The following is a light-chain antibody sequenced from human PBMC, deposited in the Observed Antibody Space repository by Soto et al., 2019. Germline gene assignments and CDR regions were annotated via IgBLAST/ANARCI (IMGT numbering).Light chain of an antibody. CDR2: GAS. CDR1: QRVSSN. Sequence: EIVLTQSPGTLSLSPGERATLSCRASQRVSSNYLAWYQQKPGQAPRLLMFGASSRATGIPDRFSGSGSGTEFTLTISSLQSEDFAVYYCQQYNNWPGTFGQGTRLE. V-gene: IGKV3D-15*01. J-gene: IGKJ5*01. CDR3: QQYNNWPGT.